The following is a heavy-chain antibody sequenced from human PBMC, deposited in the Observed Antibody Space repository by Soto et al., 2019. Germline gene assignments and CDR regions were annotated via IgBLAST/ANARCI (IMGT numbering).Heavy chain of an antibody. Sequence: SETLSLTCTVSGGSINSRSYYWGWIRQSPGKGLEWIGSIYYSGSTYYNPSLKSRVAMSVDTSKNQFSLKLRSVSAADTAVYYCARQRTSVVTQAYFDDWGQGSLVTVST. CDR3: ARQRTSVVTQAYFDD. J-gene: IGHJ4*02. CDR2: IYYSGST. D-gene: IGHD2-21*02. CDR1: GGSINSRSYY. V-gene: IGHV4-39*01.